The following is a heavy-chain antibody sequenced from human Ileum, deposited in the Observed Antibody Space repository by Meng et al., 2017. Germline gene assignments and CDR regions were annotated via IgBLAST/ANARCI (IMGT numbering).Heavy chain of an antibody. CDR3: ARDSNYYYGMDV. D-gene: IGHD2/OR15-2a*01. Sequence: GSLRLSCAVYGGSFSGYYWSWIRQPPGKGLEWIGEINHSGSTNYNPSLKSRVTISVDTSKNQFSLKLSSVTAADTAVYYCARDSNYYYGMDVWGQGTMVTVSS. J-gene: IGHJ6*02. CDR2: INHSGST. V-gene: IGHV4-34*01. CDR1: GGSFSGYY.